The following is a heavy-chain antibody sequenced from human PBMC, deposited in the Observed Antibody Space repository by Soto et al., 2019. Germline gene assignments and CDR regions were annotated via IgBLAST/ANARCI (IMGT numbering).Heavy chain of an antibody. CDR2: INHSGST. Sequence: TSETLSLTCAVYGGSFSGYYWSWIRQPPGKGLEWIGEINHSGSTNYNPSLKSRVTISVDTSENQFSLKLSSVTAADTAVYYCARISLYSSSYRSDYWGQGTLVTVSS. J-gene: IGHJ4*02. CDR3: ARISLYSSSYRSDY. CDR1: GGSFSGYY. D-gene: IGHD6-6*01. V-gene: IGHV4-34*01.